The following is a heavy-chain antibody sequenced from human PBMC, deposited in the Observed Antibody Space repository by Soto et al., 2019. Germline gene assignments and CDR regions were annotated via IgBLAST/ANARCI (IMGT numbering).Heavy chain of an antibody. CDR3: ARVVVAAAAGGSYGIDV. CDR1: GYTFTGYY. CDR2: INPNSGGT. J-gene: IGHJ6*02. V-gene: IGHV1-2*02. Sequence: ASVKVSCKASGYTFTGYYMHWVRQAPGQGLEWMGWINPNSGGTNYAQKFQGRVTMTRDTSISTAYMELSRLRSDDTAVYYCARVVVAAAAGGSYGIDVWGQGTTVTVSS. D-gene: IGHD6-13*01.